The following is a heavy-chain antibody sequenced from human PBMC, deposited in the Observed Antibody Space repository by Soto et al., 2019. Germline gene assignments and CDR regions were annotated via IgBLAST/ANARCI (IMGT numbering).Heavy chain of an antibody. J-gene: IGHJ4*02. V-gene: IGHV2-26*01. Sequence: QVTLKESGPVLVKPTETLTLTCTVSGFSLSNARMGVSWIRQPPGKALEWLAHIFSNDEKSYSTSLKSRLTISKDTSKSQVVLTMTNMDPVDTATYYCARIQKERSHYYDSSGWSYFDYWGQGTLVTVSS. CDR1: GFSLSNARMG. CDR3: ARIQKERSHYYDSSGWSYFDY. D-gene: IGHD3-22*01. CDR2: IFSNDEK.